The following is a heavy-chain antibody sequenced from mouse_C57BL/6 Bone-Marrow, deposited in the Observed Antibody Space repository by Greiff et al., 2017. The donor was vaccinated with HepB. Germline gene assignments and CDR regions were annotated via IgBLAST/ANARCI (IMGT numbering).Heavy chain of an antibody. V-gene: IGHV5-9-1*02. D-gene: IGHD1-1*01. CDR1: GFTFSSYA. J-gene: IGHJ1*03. CDR3: TRAHYGSSYWYFDV. CDR2: ISSGGDYI. Sequence: EVQRVESGEGLVKPGGSLKLSCAASGFTFSSYAMSWVRQTPEKRLEWVAYISSGGDYIYYADTVKGRFTISRDNARNTLYLQMSSLKSEDTAMYYCTRAHYGSSYWYFDVWGTGTTVTVSS.